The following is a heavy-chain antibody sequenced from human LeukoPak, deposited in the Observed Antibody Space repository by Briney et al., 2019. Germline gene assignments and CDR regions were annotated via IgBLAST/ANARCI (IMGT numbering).Heavy chain of an antibody. CDR1: GFTFSSYS. D-gene: IGHD2-2*01. V-gene: IGHV3-7*01. Sequence: PGGSLRLSCAASGFTFSSYSTNWVRQAPGKGLEWVANINPAGSDTYYVDSVKGRFTISRDNAKKSTFLQMNNLRVEDTALYFCFGWGVAADMQDWGQGTLVTVSS. CDR3: FGWGVAADMQD. J-gene: IGHJ4*02. CDR2: INPAGSDT.